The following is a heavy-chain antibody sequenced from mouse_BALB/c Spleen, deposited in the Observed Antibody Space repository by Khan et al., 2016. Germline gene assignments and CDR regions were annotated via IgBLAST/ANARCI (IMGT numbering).Heavy chain of an antibody. V-gene: IGHV1-15*01. CDR1: GYTFTDYE. CDR2: IDPETGGT. Sequence: QVQLQQPGAELVRPGASVTLSCKASGYTFTDYEMLWVKQTPVHGLEWMGAIDPETGGTAYNQKFKGKATLTADKSSSTAYMELRSLTSEDSAVYYCTTTADYWGQGTTLTVSS. J-gene: IGHJ2*01. D-gene: IGHD1-2*01. CDR3: TTTADY.